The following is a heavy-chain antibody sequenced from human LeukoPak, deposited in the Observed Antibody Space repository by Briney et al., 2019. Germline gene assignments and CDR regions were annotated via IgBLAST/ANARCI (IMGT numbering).Heavy chain of an antibody. Sequence: ASVKVSCKASGYTFTSYNMHWVRQAPGQGLEWMGIINPTGGSTSYAQKFQGRVSMTRDASTSTVYMELSSLRSEDTAVYYCERVDRSAAHVVSTSRRYHFDYWGQGTLVTVSS. CDR2: INPTGGST. D-gene: IGHD5/OR15-5a*01. J-gene: IGHJ4*02. CDR1: GYTFTSYN. V-gene: IGHV1-46*01. CDR3: ERVDRSAAHVVSTSRRYHFDY.